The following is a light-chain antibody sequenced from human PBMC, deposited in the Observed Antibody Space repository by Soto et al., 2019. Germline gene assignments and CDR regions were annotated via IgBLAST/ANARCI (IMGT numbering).Light chain of an antibody. J-gene: IGKJ4*01. V-gene: IGKV3-11*01. CDR1: QSVSNNY. Sequence: DILLTQSPATLSLSRGERATLSCRASQSVSNNYLAWYQQKPGQAPRLLIYGASNRATGIPARFSGSGSGTDFTLTISSLEPEDFAVYYCQQRSNWPLLTFGGGTKVDIK. CDR3: QQRSNWPLLT. CDR2: GAS.